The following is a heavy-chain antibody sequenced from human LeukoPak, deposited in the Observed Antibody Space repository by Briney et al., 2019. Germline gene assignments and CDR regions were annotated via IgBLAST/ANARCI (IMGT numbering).Heavy chain of an antibody. D-gene: IGHD4-11*01. J-gene: IGHJ3*02. Sequence: GGSLRLSCAASGFIFSDYYMSWIRQAPGKGLEWIAYISRSGLTIYYPDSVKGRFTISRDNAKNSLFLQMYSLRADDTAVYYCARDLGTSTVTTAFDIWGQGTMVTVSS. V-gene: IGHV3-11*01. CDR3: ARDLGTSTVTTAFDI. CDR1: GFIFSDYY. CDR2: ISRSGLTI.